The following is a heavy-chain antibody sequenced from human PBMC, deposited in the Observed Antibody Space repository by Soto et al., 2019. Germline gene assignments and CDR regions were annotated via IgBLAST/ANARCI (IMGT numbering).Heavy chain of an antibody. CDR1: GGSFSGYY. CDR3: ARAPEGYYLAY. Sequence: SETLSLTCAVYGGSFSGYYWSWIRQPPGKGLEWIGEINHSGSTNYNPSLKSRVTISVDTSKNQFSLKLSSVTAADTAVYYCARAPEGYYLAYWGQGTLVTVDS. J-gene: IGHJ4*02. CDR2: INHSGST. V-gene: IGHV4-34*01.